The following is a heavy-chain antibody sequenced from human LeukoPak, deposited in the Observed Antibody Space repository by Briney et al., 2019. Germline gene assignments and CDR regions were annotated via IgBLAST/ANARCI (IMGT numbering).Heavy chain of an antibody. CDR3: ARSGWRQKDAFDI. CDR1: GYTFTSYD. Sequence: ASVKVSCKASGYTFTSYDINWVRQATGQGLEWMGWMNPNSGNTGYAQKFQGRVTITRNTSINTAYMELSSLRSGDTAVYYCARSGWRQKDAFDIWGQGTMVTVSS. D-gene: IGHD6-19*01. CDR2: MNPNSGNT. V-gene: IGHV1-8*03. J-gene: IGHJ3*02.